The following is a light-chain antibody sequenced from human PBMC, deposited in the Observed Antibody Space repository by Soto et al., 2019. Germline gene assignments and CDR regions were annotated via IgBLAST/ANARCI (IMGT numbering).Light chain of an antibody. V-gene: IGKV1-12*02. J-gene: IGKJ1*01. CDR3: QQANSFLWT. CDR2: AAS. Sequence: DIQMTQSPSSVSPSGGDRVTITGRASQGFSSWLALYQHNPGKAHKLLIYAASSLQSVVPSRFSGSGSGTDFALPISGLQHEDFATYYCQQANSFLWTFGQGT. CDR1: QGFSSW.